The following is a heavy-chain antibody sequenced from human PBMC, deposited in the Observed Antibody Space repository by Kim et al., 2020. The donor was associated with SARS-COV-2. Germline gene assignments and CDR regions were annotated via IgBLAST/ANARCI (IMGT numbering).Heavy chain of an antibody. J-gene: IGHJ4*02. CDR2: INPNGGSL. CDR3: ARWGGPFPFDY. D-gene: IGHD3-16*01. V-gene: IGHV1-46*01. Sequence: ASVKVSCKTSGYTFTNYYIHWVRQAPPQGLEWLGVINPNGGSLNYSPKFQGRVTMTRDTSTNTVYMQLNSLTSEDTAVYYCARWGGPFPFDYWGQGTLVTVSS. CDR1: GYTFTNYY.